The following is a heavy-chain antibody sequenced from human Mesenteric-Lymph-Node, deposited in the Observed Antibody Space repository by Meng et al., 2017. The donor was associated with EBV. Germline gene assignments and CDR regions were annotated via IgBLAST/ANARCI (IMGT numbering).Heavy chain of an antibody. CDR3: ATGLYGDYALAN. J-gene: IGHJ4*02. Sequence: QVHLQPAGPVLVKPSETLSLTCTVSCGSVSSGTYYCSWIRQPPGKGLEWIGYIYYSGSTNYNPSLKSRVTISVDTSKNQFSLKLSSVTAADTAVYYCATGLYGDYALANWGQGTLVTVSS. V-gene: IGHV4-61*01. CDR2: IYYSGST. CDR1: CGSVSSGTYY. D-gene: IGHD4-17*01.